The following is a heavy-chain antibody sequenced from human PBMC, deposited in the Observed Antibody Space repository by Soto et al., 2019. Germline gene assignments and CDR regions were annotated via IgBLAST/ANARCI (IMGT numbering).Heavy chain of an antibody. D-gene: IGHD3-10*01. J-gene: IGHJ4*02. CDR1: GGTFSSYT. CDR2: IIPILGIA. V-gene: IGHV1-69*04. Sequence: ASVKVSCKASGGTFSSYTISWVRQAPGQGLEWMGRIIPILGIANYAQKFQGRVTITADKSTSTAYMELSSLRSEDTAVYYCARDPGSGSSRIYYFDYWGQGTLVTVSS. CDR3: ARDPGSGSSRIYYFDY.